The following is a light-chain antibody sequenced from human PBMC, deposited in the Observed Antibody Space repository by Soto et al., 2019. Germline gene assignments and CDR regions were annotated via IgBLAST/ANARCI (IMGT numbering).Light chain of an antibody. V-gene: IGLV2-8*01. J-gene: IGLJ1*01. Sequence: QSVLTQPPSASGSPGQSVAISCTGTASDIGGYTFVSWYQQHPGKAPKLLIYDVNKRPLGVPDRFSGSKSGNTASLTVSGLQAEDEADYYCSAHGGTNPYVFGTGTKVTVL. CDR3: SAHGGTNPYV. CDR1: ASDIGGYTF. CDR2: DVN.